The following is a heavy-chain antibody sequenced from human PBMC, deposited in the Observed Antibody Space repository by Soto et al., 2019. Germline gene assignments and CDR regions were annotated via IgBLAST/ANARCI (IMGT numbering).Heavy chain of an antibody. V-gene: IGHV4-4*07. CDR3: AREGSYSAYNFAHGIQLWSFDF. CDR1: GGSINAFY. D-gene: IGHD5-12*01. Sequence: SETLSLTCTVSGGSINAFYWSWVRQPAGKGLECIGRIFSSGSTSFNPSLESRVAMSVDTSKNHFSLNLSSVTAADMAVYYCAREGSYSAYNFAHGIQLWSFDFWGHGALVTVSS. J-gene: IGHJ4*01. CDR2: IFSSGST.